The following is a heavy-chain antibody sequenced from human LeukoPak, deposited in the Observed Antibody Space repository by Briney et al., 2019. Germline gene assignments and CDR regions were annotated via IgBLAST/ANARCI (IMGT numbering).Heavy chain of an antibody. V-gene: IGHV4-34*01. D-gene: IGHD2-2*01. CDR2: INHSGCT. J-gene: IGHJ3*02. CDR3: VKSNSRYQPWTLDI. CDR1: GGSFSGYY. Sequence: SETLSLTCAVYGGSFSGYYWSWIRQPPGKGLEWIGEINHSGCTNYNPSLKSRVTISVDTSNNQLSLKVNSVTAADTAMYYCVKSNSRYQPWTLDIWGRGTMVTVSS.